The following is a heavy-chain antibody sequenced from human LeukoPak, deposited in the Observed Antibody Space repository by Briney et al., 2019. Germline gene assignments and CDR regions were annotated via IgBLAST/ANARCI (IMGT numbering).Heavy chain of an antibody. D-gene: IGHD1-26*01. CDR2: IKKKTEGGTT. CDR3: TTAVGGTEDFDY. J-gene: IGHJ4*02. CDR1: GFTFRNAW. Sequence: GGSLRLSCAASGFTFRNAWMSWVRQAPGKGLEWVGRIKKKTEGGTTDYAAPVKGRFTTSRDDSKHTLYLQMNSLKTKDTAVYYCTTAVGGTEDFDYWGQGTLVTVSS. V-gene: IGHV3-15*01.